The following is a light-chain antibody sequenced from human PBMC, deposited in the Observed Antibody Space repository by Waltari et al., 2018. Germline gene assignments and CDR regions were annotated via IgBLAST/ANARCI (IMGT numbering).Light chain of an antibody. Sequence: EIVVTQSPATVSLSPGERATLSCRASQSVSSYLAWYQQKPGQPPRLVIYDASNRATGIPARFSGSGSGTDFSLTISSLEPEDFAVYYCQQRGAFGPGTKVDIK. CDR2: DAS. CDR1: QSVSSY. V-gene: IGKV3-11*01. CDR3: QQRGA. J-gene: IGKJ3*01.